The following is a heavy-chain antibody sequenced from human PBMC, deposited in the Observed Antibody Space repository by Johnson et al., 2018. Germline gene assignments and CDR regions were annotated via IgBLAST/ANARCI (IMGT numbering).Heavy chain of an antibody. CDR1: GFTFSGSS. J-gene: IGHJ3*02. CDR2: IGNKASTYAT. CDR3: SRRTRIYRHCSSVSCQFRDDAFDI. V-gene: IGHV3-73*01. Sequence: EVQLVESGGGLVQPGGSLKVSCAASGFTFSGSSVHWVRQASGKGLEWVGRIGNKASTYATTYGASVKGRFTISRDDSRNRAYLQMNSLKPEDTAVYYCSRRTRIYRHCSSVSCQFRDDAFDIWGQGTMVTVSS. D-gene: IGHD2-2*01.